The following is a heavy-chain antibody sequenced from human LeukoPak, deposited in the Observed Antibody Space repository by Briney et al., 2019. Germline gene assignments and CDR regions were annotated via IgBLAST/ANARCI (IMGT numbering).Heavy chain of an antibody. CDR2: IYYSGST. V-gene: IGHV4-38-2*02. Sequence: SETLSLTCTVSGYSISSGYYWGWIRQPPGKGLEWIGSIYYSGSTYYNPSLKSRVTISVDKSKNQFSLKLSSVTAADTAVYYCARARDYYDSSGYYYFDYWGQGTLVTVSS. CDR3: ARARDYYDSSGYYYFDY. CDR1: GYSISSGYY. D-gene: IGHD3-22*01. J-gene: IGHJ4*02.